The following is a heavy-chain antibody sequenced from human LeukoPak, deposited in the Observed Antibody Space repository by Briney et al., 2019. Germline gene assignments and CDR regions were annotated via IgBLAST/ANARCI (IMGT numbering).Heavy chain of an antibody. CDR3: ASLDYYGSGSGRTTIWFDP. Sequence: SETLSLTCTVSGGSISSSSYYWGWILQPPGKGLEWIGSIYYSGSTYYNPSLKSRVTISVDTSKNQFSLKLSSVTAADTAVYYCASLDYYGSGSGRTTIWFDPWGQGTLVTVSS. CDR2: IYYSGST. V-gene: IGHV4-39*07. D-gene: IGHD3-10*01. J-gene: IGHJ5*02. CDR1: GGSISSSSYY.